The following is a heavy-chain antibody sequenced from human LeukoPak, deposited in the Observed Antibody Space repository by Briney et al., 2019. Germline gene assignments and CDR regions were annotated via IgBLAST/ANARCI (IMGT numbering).Heavy chain of an antibody. V-gene: IGHV4-30-2*01. CDR2: IYHSGSI. J-gene: IGHJ5*02. CDR3: ARFQRQFGLRLDP. Sequence: SQTLSLTCAVCGGSISSGGYSWRWIRQPRGRGLEWIVYIYHSGSIYYNPSLKIRGTISVDRSKNQFPLNLSSVTAADTAVYYCARFQRQFGLRLDPWRQGTLVTVSS. D-gene: IGHD2-21*01. CDR1: GGSISSGGYS.